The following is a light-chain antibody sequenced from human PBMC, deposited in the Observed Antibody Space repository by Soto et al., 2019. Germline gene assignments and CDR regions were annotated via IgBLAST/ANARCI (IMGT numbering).Light chain of an antibody. V-gene: IGKV3-15*01. CDR3: QQSNNWPYT. J-gene: IGKJ2*01. CDR1: QSVSSN. Sequence: EIVMTQSPATLSVSPGERATLSCRASQSVSSNLAWYQQKPGQGPRLLLYGASTRATGIPARFSGSGSGTDLTLTISSLQSEDFGVYYCQQSNNWPYTFGQGTKLEIK. CDR2: GAS.